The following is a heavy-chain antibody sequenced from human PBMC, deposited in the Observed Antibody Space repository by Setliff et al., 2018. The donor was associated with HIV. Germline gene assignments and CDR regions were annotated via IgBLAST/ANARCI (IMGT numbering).Heavy chain of an antibody. V-gene: IGHV4-34*01. CDR2: IDHRGST. Sequence: SETLSLTCAVYGGSFSGYYWSWIRQPPGKGLGWIGEIDHRGSTNYNPSLKSRVTISVDTSKNQFSLNLNSVTPEDTDVYYCARDLSSGWYFDYWGQGTLVTVSS. CDR3: ARDLSSGWYFDY. CDR1: GGSFSGYY. J-gene: IGHJ4*02. D-gene: IGHD6-19*01.